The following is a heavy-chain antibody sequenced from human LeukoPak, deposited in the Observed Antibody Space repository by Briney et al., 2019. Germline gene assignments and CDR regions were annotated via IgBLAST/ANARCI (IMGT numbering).Heavy chain of an antibody. Sequence: GGSLRLSCAASGFTFNNYLMSWVRQAPGKGLELVANIKQDGSERYYVESVKGRFTISRDSAKNLLHLQMNRRRAEDTAVYYCARPAYCGADCYYYFDFWGQGTLVTVSS. CDR1: GFTFNNYL. D-gene: IGHD2-21*02. CDR3: ARPAYCGADCYYYFDF. V-gene: IGHV3-7*01. J-gene: IGHJ4*02. CDR2: IKQDGSER.